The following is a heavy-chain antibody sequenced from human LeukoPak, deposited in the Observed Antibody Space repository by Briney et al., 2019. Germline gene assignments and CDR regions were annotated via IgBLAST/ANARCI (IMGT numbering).Heavy chain of an antibody. J-gene: IGHJ5*02. Sequence: SVKVSCKASGGTFSSYAISWVRQAPGQGLEWMGGIIPIFGTANYAQKFQGRVTITTDESTSTAYMELSSLRSEDTAVYYCARDEPAAITGSGWFDPWGQGTLVTVSS. D-gene: IGHD2-2*02. V-gene: IGHV1-69*05. CDR2: IIPIFGTA. CDR1: GGTFSSYA. CDR3: ARDEPAAITGSGWFDP.